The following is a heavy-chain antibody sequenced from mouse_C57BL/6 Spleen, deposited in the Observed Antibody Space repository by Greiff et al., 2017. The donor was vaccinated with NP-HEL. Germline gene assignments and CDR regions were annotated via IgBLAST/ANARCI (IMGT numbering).Heavy chain of an antibody. CDR2: INSNGGST. CDR1: GFTFSSYG. V-gene: IGHV5-6-3*01. CDR3: ARMARTIN. J-gene: IGHJ2*01. Sequence: EVMLVESGGGLVQPGGSLTLSCAASGFTFSSYGMSWVRQTPDKRLELVATINSNGGSTYYPDSVKGRFTISRDNAKNTLYLQMSSLKSEDTAMYYCARMARTINWGQGTTLTVSS.